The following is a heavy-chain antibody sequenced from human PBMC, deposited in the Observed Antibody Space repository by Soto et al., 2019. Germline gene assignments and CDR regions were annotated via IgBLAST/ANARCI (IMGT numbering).Heavy chain of an antibody. J-gene: IGHJ6*02. CDR1: GGSISSSSYY. CDR2: IYYSGST. Sequence: LSLTCTVSGGSISSSSYYWGWIRQPPGKGLEWIGSIYYSGSTYYNPSLKSRVTISVDTSKNQFSLKLSSVTAADTAVYYCARGGITYYYYGMDVWGQGTTVTVS. CDR3: ARGGITYYYYGMDV. D-gene: IGHD1-20*01. V-gene: IGHV4-39*01.